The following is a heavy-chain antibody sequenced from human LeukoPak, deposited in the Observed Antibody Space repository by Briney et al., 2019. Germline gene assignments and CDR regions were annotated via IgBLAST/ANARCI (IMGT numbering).Heavy chain of an antibody. CDR3: ARGASTVVTPSPTLDY. V-gene: IGHV4-34*01. J-gene: IGHJ4*02. Sequence: SETLSLTCAVYGGSYSGYYWSWIRQPPGKGLEWIGEINHSGSTNYNPSLKSRVTISVDTSKNQFSLKLSSVTAADTAVYYCARGASTVVTPSPTLDYWGQGTLVTVSS. CDR1: GGSYSGYY. D-gene: IGHD4-23*01. CDR2: INHSGST.